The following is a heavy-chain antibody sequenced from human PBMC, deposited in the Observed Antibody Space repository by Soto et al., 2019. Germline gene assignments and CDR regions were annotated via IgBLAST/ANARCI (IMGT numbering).Heavy chain of an antibody. V-gene: IGHV3-23*01. CDR2: ISGSGVTT. J-gene: IGHJ6*03. CDR1: GFTFSSYA. CDR3: ARVAATPLYYYVDV. D-gene: IGHD2-15*01. Sequence: GGSLRLSCAASGFTFSSYAMSWVRQAPGKGLEWVSTISGSGVTTYYADSVKVRFSISRDNSKNTLYLQMNSLRAEDSALYYCARVAATPLYYYVDVWGRGTSVTVSS.